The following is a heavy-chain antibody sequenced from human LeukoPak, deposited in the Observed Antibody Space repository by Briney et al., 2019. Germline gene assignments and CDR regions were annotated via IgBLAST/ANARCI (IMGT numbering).Heavy chain of an antibody. Sequence: GGSLRLSRVDSGFTVSSNYMSWVRQAPGEGLEWVSVIYSGGSTYYSDSVKCRFPISRDNPKNTLYLQMNSLRAEDTDVYDCARSPRPLYDSSGYCYDFWGQGTMLTVSP. V-gene: IGHV3-53*01. D-gene: IGHD3-22*01. J-gene: IGHJ4*02. CDR1: GFTVSSNY. CDR3: ARSPRPLYDSSGYCYDF. CDR2: IYSGGST.